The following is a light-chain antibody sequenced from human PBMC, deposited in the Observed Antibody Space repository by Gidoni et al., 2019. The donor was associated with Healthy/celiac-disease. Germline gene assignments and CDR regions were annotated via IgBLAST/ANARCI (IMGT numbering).Light chain of an antibody. CDR2: AAS. J-gene: IGKJ4*01. CDR1: QGISSY. V-gene: IGKV1-9*01. CDR3: QQLNSYPF. Sequence: DIHLTQSPSFLSASVGDRVTITCWASQGISSYLAWYQQKPGKAPKLLIYAASTLQSGVPSRFSGSGSGTEFTLTISSLQPEDFATYYCQQLNSYPFFGGGTKVEIK.